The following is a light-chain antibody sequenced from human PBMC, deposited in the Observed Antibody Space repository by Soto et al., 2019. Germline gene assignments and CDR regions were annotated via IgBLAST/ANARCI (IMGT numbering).Light chain of an antibody. CDR3: QQYSWT. CDR2: GAF. CDR1: QSISTHF. V-gene: IGKV3-20*01. J-gene: IGKJ1*01. Sequence: EIVLTQSPGTLSLSPGERATLSCRASQSISTHFFAWYQQKPGQAPRLLIYGAFYRATGIPDRFSGSGSGTAFTLTISRLEPEDFAVYYCQQYSWTFGQGTKVEMK.